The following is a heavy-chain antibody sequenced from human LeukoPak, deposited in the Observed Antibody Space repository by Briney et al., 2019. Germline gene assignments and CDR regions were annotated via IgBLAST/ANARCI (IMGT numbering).Heavy chain of an antibody. J-gene: IGHJ4*02. D-gene: IGHD3-9*01. Sequence: ASVKVSCKASGYTFTSYGISWVRQAPGQGLEWMGWISAYNGNTNYAQKLQGRVTMTTDTSTSTAYMELSRLRSDDTAVYYCARGLVLRYFDWSPSYFDYWGQGTLVTVSS. CDR1: GYTFTSYG. V-gene: IGHV1-18*01. CDR2: ISAYNGNT. CDR3: ARGLVLRYFDWSPSYFDY.